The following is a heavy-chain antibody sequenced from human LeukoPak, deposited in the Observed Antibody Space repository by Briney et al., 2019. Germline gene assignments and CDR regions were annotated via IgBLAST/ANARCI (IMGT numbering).Heavy chain of an antibody. CDR3: AKDRVGDSSGYYSHFDY. CDR1: GFTFSSYG. J-gene: IGHJ4*02. Sequence: PGGSLRLSCAASGFTFSSYGMHWVRQAPGKGLEWVAVISYDGSNKYYADSVKGRFTISRDNSKNTLYLQMNSLRAEDTAVYYCAKDRVGDSSGYYSHFDYWGQGTLVTVSS. V-gene: IGHV3-30*18. D-gene: IGHD3-22*01. CDR2: ISYDGSNK.